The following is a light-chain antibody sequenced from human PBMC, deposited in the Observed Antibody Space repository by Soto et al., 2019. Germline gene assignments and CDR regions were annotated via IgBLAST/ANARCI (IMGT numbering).Light chain of an antibody. CDR2: DAS. CDR3: QQYFSFPYT. J-gene: IGKJ2*01. CDR1: QSVSRT. V-gene: IGKV1-5*01. Sequence: DIQMTQSPSTLSASIGDRVTFTCRASQSVSRTLAWYQQKPGKAPNLLIYDASTLERGDPSRFSGSGSGTEFTLTISSLQLDDFATYFCQQYFSFPYTFGQGTTLQ.